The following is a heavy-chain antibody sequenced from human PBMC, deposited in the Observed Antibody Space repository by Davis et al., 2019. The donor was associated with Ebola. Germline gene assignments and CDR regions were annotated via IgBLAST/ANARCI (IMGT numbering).Heavy chain of an antibody. CDR1: GFTFSSYS. V-gene: IGHV3-48*04. J-gene: IGHJ4*02. CDR2: IGSSSTE. D-gene: IGHD3-22*01. Sequence: GGSLRLSCAASGFTFSSYSMSWVRQAPGKGLEWISYIGSSSTEYYADSVRGRFTISRNNAKQSLFLQMNNLSAEDTAVYYCATGRQITMNFDFWGQGVLVAVSS. CDR3: ATGRQITMNFDF.